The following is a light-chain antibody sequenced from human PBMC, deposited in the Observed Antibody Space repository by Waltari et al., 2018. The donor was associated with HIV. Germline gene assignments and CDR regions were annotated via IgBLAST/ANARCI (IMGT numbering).Light chain of an antibody. V-gene: IGLV1-51*01. CDR3: GTWDSSLSVVV. J-gene: IGLJ2*01. CDR2: DNN. Sequence: QSVLTQPPSVSAAPGQKVTISCSGTSSNIVTNYVSCYQQLPGTAPKLLIYDNNKRPSGIPDRFSGSKSGTSATLGITGLQTGDEADYYCGTWDSSLSVVVFGGGTKLTVL. CDR1: SSNIVTNY.